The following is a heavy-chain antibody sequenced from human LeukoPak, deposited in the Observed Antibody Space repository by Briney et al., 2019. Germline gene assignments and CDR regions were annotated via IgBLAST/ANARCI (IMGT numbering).Heavy chain of an antibody. J-gene: IGHJ6*02. CDR3: ARVLGELSPMDV. Sequence: PSETLSLTCTVSGGSISSYYWSWIRQPPGKGLEWIGYIYYSGSTNYNPSLKSRVTISVDTSKNQFSLKLSSVTAADTAVYYCARVLGELSPMDVWGQGTTVTVSS. CDR2: IYYSGST. CDR1: GGSISSYY. V-gene: IGHV4-59*01. D-gene: IGHD3-16*02.